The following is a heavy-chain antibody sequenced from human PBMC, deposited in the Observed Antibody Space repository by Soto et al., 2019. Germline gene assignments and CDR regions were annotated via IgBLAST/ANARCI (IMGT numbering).Heavy chain of an antibody. Sequence: EAQLLESGGGLVQPGGSLRLSCAASGFTFSSYAMTWVRQAPGEGLEWVSSITNNGGSTYYADSVKGRFTISRDNSKNTLYLQINSLIVEDTAIYYCAKGGLGQVTGVDYWGQGTLVTVSS. CDR3: AKGGLGQVTGVDY. CDR1: GFTFSSYA. J-gene: IGHJ4*02. V-gene: IGHV3-23*01. CDR2: ITNNGGST. D-gene: IGHD7-27*01.